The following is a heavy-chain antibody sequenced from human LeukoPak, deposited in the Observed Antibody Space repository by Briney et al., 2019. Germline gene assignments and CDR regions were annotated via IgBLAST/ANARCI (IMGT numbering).Heavy chain of an antibody. Sequence: PSQTLSLTCTVSGGSISSGSYYWSWIRQPAGKGLEWIGRIYTSGSTNYNPSLKSRVTISVDTSKNQFSLELSSVTAADTAVYYCARDSMTTVRWFDPWGQGTLVTVSS. V-gene: IGHV4-61*02. CDR1: GGSISSGSYY. J-gene: IGHJ5*02. D-gene: IGHD4-11*01. CDR2: IYTSGST. CDR3: ARDSMTTVRWFDP.